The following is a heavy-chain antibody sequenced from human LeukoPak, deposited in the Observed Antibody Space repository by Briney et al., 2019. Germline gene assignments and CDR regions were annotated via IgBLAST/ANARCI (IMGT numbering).Heavy chain of an antibody. J-gene: IGHJ4*02. CDR3: TRGSSGWYFDY. D-gene: IGHD6-19*01. CDR2: IKSNADGGTT. Sequence: GGSLGLSCAASGFTFSNAWMTWVRQAPGKGLEWVGRIKSNADGGTTDYASPVKQRFTISRDDSQNTLFLQMNSLKTEDTAVYYCTRGSSGWYFDYWGQGTLVTVSS. CDR1: GFTFSNAW. V-gene: IGHV3-15*01.